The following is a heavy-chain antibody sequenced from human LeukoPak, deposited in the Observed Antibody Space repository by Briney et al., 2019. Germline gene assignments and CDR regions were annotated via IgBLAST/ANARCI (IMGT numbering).Heavy chain of an antibody. V-gene: IGHV1-2*02. CDR2: INPNSGGA. CDR3: ARGLEMASVLDY. CDR1: GYTFTDYY. D-gene: IGHD5-24*01. J-gene: IGHJ4*02. Sequence: ASVKVSCKASGYTFTDYYMHWVRQATGQGLEWMGWINPNSGGANYAQKFQGRVTMTRDTSITTAYMELSRLRSDDTAVYSCARGLEMASVLDYWGQGTLVTVSS.